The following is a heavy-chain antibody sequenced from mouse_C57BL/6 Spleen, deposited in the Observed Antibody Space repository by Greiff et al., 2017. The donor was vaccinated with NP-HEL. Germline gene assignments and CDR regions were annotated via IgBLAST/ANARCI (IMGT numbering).Heavy chain of an antibody. CDR1: GFIIKDDY. CDR2: IDPENGDT. V-gene: IGHV14-4*01. Sequence: EVQLQQSGAELVRPGASVKLSCTASGFIIKDDYMHWVKQRPEQGLEWIGWIDPENGDTEYASKFQGKATITADTSSNTAYLQLSSLTSEDTAVYYCTGTRFAYWGQGTLVTVSA. CDR3: TGTRFAY. D-gene: IGHD3-3*01. J-gene: IGHJ3*01.